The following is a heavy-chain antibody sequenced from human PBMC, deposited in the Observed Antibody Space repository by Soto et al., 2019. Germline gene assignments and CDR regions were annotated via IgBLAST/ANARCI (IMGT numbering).Heavy chain of an antibody. V-gene: IGHV4-61*01. D-gene: IGHD1-26*01. CDR1: GGSLNSSSHY. CDR2: IHYFGST. CDR3: ARGGSYVGFDS. J-gene: IGHJ4*02. Sequence: SETLSLTCTVSGGSLNSSSHYWSWIRQPPGKGLEWIGYIHYFGSTKYNPSLESRVVISVDTSKTQFSLKVPSVTAADTAIYFCARGGSYVGFDSWGQGARVT.